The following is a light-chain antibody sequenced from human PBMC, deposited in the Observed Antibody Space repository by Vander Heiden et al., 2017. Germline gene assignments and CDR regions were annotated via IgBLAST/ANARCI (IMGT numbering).Light chain of an antibody. Sequence: QAALTQPPPASGTPGQSVAISCTGTSSDVGGYNYVSWYQQHPGKAPNLLIYEASKRPAGVTDRFSGSKSGNTASLTVSGLQAEDEADYYCSSYAGSNNLVFGGGTKLTVL. J-gene: IGLJ2*01. CDR2: EAS. CDR1: SSDVGGYNY. CDR3: SSYAGSNNLV. V-gene: IGLV2-8*01.